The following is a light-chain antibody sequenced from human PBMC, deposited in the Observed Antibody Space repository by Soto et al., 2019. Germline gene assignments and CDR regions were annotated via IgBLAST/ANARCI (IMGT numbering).Light chain of an antibody. CDR1: QAIGIY. CDR3: QHYITTPT. V-gene: IGKV1-39*01. Sequence: DIQMTQSPSSLSASVGDRVTITCRAGQAIGIYLNWYQQKPGKVPTLLIHTASRLQSGVPSRFSGSVSRTDFTLTISSLQHEDFATYYCQHYITTPTFGHGTRLEI. CDR2: TAS. J-gene: IGKJ5*01.